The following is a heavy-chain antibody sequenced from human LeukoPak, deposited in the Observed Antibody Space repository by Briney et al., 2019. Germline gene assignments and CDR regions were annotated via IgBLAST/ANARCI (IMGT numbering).Heavy chain of an antibody. Sequence: GGSLRLSCAASGFTFSSYWMHWVRQAPGKGLVWVSRISSDGSSTTYADSVKGRFTISRDNAKNSLYLQMNSLRAEDTAVYYCAELGITMIGGVWGKGTTVTISS. D-gene: IGHD3-10*02. V-gene: IGHV3-74*01. CDR1: GFTFSSYW. J-gene: IGHJ6*04. CDR2: ISSDGSST. CDR3: AELGITMIGGV.